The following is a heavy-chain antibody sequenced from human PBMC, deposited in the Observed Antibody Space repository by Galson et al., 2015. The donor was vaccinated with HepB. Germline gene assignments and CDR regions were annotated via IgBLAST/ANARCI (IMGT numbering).Heavy chain of an antibody. CDR3: AKVSAMIVVTEHDY. CDR2: ISGSGGST. CDR1: GFTFSSYA. Sequence: SLRLSCAASGFTFSSYAMSWVRPAPGKGLEWVSAISGSGGSTYYADSVKGRFTISRDNSKNTLYLQMNSLRAEDTAVYYCAKVSAMIVVTEHDYWGQGTLVTVSS. V-gene: IGHV3-23*01. J-gene: IGHJ4*02. D-gene: IGHD3-22*01.